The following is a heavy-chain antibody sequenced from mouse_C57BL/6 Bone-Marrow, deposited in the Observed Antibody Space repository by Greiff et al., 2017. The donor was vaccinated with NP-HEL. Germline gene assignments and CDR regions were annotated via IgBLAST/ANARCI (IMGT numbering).Heavy chain of an antibody. V-gene: IGHV2-3*01. CDR1: GFSLTSYG. D-gene: IGHD4-1*01. Sequence: VQLQESGPGLVAPSGFSLTSYGVSWVRQPPGQGLEWLGVIWGDGSTNYHSALIFRLSISKDNSKSQVFLQLNSLQTYDTAAYYCAKPCWGYAMDDWGQGTSVTVSS. J-gene: IGHJ4*01. CDR2: IWGDGST. CDR3: AKPCWGYAMDD.